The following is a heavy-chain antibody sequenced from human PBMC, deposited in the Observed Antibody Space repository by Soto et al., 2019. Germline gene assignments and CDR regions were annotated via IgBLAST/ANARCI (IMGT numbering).Heavy chain of an antibody. CDR3: ARQVVVVPAATSGYGMDV. CDR1: VYSFTSYW. Sequence: GESLKISCKGSVYSFTSYWIGWVRQMPGKGLEWMGIIYPGDSDTRYSPSFQGQVTISADKSISTAYLQWSSLKASDTAMYYCARQVVVVPAATSGYGMDVWGQGTTVTVSS. CDR2: IYPGDSDT. V-gene: IGHV5-51*01. J-gene: IGHJ6*02. D-gene: IGHD2-2*01.